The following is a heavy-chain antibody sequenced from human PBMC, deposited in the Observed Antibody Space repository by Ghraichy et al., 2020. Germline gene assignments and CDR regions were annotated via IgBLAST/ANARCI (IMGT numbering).Heavy chain of an antibody. Sequence: GESLNISCAASGFTFNDYGMHWVRQTPGKGLEWVAVISYEESNEFYADSVKGRFTISRDSSKNMLYLQMNSPRTEDTAVYYCVKDVIWNYEYRFDLWGQGAQVTVSS. D-gene: IGHD1-7*01. CDR1: GFTFNDYG. J-gene: IGHJ4*02. V-gene: IGHV3-30*18. CDR3: VKDVIWNYEYRFDL. CDR2: ISYEESNE.